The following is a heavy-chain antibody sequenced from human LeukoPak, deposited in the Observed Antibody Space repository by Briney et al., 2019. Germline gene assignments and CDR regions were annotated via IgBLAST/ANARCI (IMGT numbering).Heavy chain of an antibody. V-gene: IGHV3-7*03. CDR3: VKDFGILTGLPTLFDS. CDR1: GFTFSSYW. J-gene: IGHJ4*02. Sequence: TGGSLRLSCAASGFTFSSYWMSWVRQAPGKGLEWVANIKQDGSEKYYVDSVKGRFTISRDNVKNSLYLQMNSLRTEDTGIYYCVKDFGILTGLPTLFDSWGQGTLVTVSS. D-gene: IGHD3-9*01. CDR2: IKQDGSEK.